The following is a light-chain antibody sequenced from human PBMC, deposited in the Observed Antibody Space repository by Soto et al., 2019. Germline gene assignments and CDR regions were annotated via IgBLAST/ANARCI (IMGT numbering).Light chain of an antibody. CDR2: SDD. V-gene: IGLV1-47*02. CDR3: STWDASLSGRV. J-gene: IGLJ3*02. Sequence: QSVLTQPPSASGTPGQKVTISCSGASSNIGNNFVSWYQQVPGTAPKLLIYSDDQRPSGVPDRVSGSKSGTSASLAIRGLRSEDEADYYCSTWDASLSGRVFGGGTKVTVL. CDR1: SSNIGNNF.